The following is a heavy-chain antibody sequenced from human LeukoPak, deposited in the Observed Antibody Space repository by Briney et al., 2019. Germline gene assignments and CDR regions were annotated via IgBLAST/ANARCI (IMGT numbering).Heavy chain of an antibody. CDR2: ISWNSGSI. CDR1: GFTFSSYG. CDR3: AKPPRGYYDSSGPQYFDY. D-gene: IGHD3-22*01. V-gene: IGHV3-9*01. Sequence: GGSLRLSCAASGFTFSSYGMSWVRQAPGKGLEWVSGISWNSGSIGYADSVKGRFTISRDNAKNSLYLQMNSLRAEDTALYYCAKPPRGYYDSSGPQYFDYWGQGTLVTVSS. J-gene: IGHJ4*02.